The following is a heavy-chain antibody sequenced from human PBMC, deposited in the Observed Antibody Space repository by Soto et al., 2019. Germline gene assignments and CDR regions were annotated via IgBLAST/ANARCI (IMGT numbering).Heavy chain of an antibody. D-gene: IGHD2-15*01. CDR3: AREENCSDGICYSEYFQR. V-gene: IGHV1-46*01. Sequence: QVQLVQSGAEVKKPGASVKVSCKASGYIFTAYSMHWVRQAPGQGLEWRGVVNASGGSTNYAPKFQGRITMTRDTSTSTVYMDLSSLTSEDTAVYYCAREENCSDGICYSEYFQRWGQGTLVTVSS. J-gene: IGHJ1*01. CDR1: GYIFTAYS. CDR2: VNASGGST.